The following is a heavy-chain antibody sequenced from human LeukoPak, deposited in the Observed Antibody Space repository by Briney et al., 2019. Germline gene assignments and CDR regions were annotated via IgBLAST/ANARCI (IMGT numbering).Heavy chain of an antibody. J-gene: IGHJ4*02. V-gene: IGHV4-59*08. Sequence: SETLSLTCTVSGGSISNYYWSWLRQSPEKGLEWIGYIHDSGSTNYNPSLKSRVTISVDTSKNQFSLKLSSVTAADTAVYYCARLDAAAGRYLQFFYWGQGTLVTVSS. D-gene: IGHD5-24*01. CDR3: ARLDAAAGRYLQFFY. CDR2: IHDSGST. CDR1: GGSISNYY.